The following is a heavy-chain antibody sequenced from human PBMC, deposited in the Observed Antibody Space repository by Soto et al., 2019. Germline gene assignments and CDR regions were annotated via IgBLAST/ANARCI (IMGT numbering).Heavy chain of an antibody. CDR3: ARAPRVVVTATYFDY. V-gene: IGHV3-30-3*01. CDR2: ISYDGSNK. J-gene: IGHJ4*02. D-gene: IGHD2-21*02. Sequence: PGGSLRLSCVASGFTFSRYAMHWVSQAQGKGLEWVAVISYDGSNKYYADSVKGRFTISRDNSKNTLYLLMSSLRPEDTAVYSCARAPRVVVTATYFDYWGQGTLVTSPQ. CDR1: GFTFSRYA.